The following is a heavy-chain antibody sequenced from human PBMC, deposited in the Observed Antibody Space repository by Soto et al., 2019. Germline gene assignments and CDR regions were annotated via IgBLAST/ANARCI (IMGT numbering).Heavy chain of an antibody. J-gene: IGHJ5*02. CDR2: ISWNSGSI. Sequence: EVQLVESGGGLVQPGRSLRLSCAASGFTCDDYAMHWFWQASGKGLELVSGISWNSGSIGYADSVKGLFTISRDNAKNSLYLQINSLRAEDTALYYCAKGMTFDPWGQGTLVTVSS. CDR1: GFTCDDYA. V-gene: IGHV3-9*01. CDR3: AKGMTFDP.